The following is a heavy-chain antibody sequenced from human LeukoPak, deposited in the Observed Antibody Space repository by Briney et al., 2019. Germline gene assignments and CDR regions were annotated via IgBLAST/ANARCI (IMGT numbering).Heavy chain of an antibody. CDR3: ARRTWGDY. V-gene: IGHV4-34*01. Sequence: SETLSLTCGVNGGSLRGYYWSWIRQPLGKGLEWIGEIDHDGSTNYNPSLKSRVTISVDTSKNQFSLKVTSVTAADTAVYYCARRTWGDYWGPGVLVTVSS. CDR2: IDHDGST. CDR1: GGSLRGYY. D-gene: IGHD3-16*01. J-gene: IGHJ4*02.